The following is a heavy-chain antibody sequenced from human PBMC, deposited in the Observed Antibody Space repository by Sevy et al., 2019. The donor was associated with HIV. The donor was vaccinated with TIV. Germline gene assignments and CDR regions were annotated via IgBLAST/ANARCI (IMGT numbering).Heavy chain of an antibody. CDR1: GFTFSSYW. CDR2: INSDGSST. V-gene: IGHV3-74*01. D-gene: IGHD2-21*02. J-gene: IGHJ3*02. CDR3: ARHLGGDSYDDFDI. Sequence: GGSLRLSCAASGFTFSSYWMHWVRQAPGKGLVWVSRINSDGSSTSYADSVKGRVTISRDNAKNTLYLQMNSLRAEDTAVYSCARHLGGDSYDDFDIWGQGTMVTFSS.